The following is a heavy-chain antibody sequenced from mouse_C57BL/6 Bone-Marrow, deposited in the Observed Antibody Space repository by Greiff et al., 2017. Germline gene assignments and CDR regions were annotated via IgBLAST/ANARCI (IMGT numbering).Heavy chain of an antibody. CDR1: GYTFTDYE. CDR2: IDPETGGT. J-gene: IGHJ1*03. D-gene: IGHD2-1*01. Sequence: QVHVKQSGAELVRPGASVTLSCKASGYTFTDYEMHWVKQTPVHGLEWIGAIDPETGGTAYNQKFKGKAILTADKSSSTAYMEHRSLTSEDSAVYYCTRYYYGWYFDVWGTGTTVTVSS. CDR3: TRYYYGWYFDV. V-gene: IGHV1-15*01.